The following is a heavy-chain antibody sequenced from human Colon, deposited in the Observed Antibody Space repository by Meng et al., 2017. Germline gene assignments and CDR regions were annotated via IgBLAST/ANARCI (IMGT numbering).Heavy chain of an antibody. CDR1: GVSISSSRYY. V-gene: IGHV4-39*07. J-gene: IGHJ3*02. Sequence: PAWCSGLVSPSETLSLTCTVSGVSISSSRYYWGWIRQPPGKGLEWIGNIFFSGATYYNPSLKSRVTISVDTSQNQFSLRLPSVTAADTAVFYCAAVDRDSDAFDIWGQGTLVTVSS. CDR2: IFFSGAT. D-gene: IGHD2-2*01. CDR3: AAVDRDSDAFDI.